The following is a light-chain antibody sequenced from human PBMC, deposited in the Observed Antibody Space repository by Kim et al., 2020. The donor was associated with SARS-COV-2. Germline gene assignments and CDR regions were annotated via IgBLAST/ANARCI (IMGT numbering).Light chain of an antibody. Sequence: VSPGQTASITCAGDELGDKYACWYQQKQGQSPVLVIYQDSKRPSGIPERFSGSNSGNTATLTISGTQAMDEADYYCQAWDSSTGVFGGGTQLTVL. J-gene: IGLJ3*02. V-gene: IGLV3-1*01. CDR2: QDS. CDR3: QAWDSSTGV. CDR1: ELGDKY.